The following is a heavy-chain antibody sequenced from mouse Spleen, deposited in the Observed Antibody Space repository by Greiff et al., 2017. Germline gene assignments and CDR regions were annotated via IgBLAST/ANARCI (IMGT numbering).Heavy chain of an antibody. V-gene: IGHV1-4*01. CDR2: INPSSGYT. D-gene: IGHD2-4*01. Sequence: QVHVKQSGAELARPGASVKMSCKASGYTFTSYTMHWVKQRPGQGLEWIGYINPSSGYTKYNQKFKDKATLTADKSSSTAYMQLSSLTSEDSAVYYCARSAYDYDEGFDYWGQGTTLTVSS. CDR1: GYTFTSYT. J-gene: IGHJ2*01. CDR3: ARSAYDYDEGFDY.